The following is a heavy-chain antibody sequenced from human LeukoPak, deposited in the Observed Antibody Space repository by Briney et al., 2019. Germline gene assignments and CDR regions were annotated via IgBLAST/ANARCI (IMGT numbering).Heavy chain of an antibody. CDR3: ASRTSSSGY. V-gene: IGHV3-7*01. J-gene: IGHJ4*02. D-gene: IGHD6-6*01. CDR2: IKQDGSEK. Sequence: GGSLRLSCVASGFTISSYWMNWVRQAPGRGLEWVANIKQDGSEKYYVDSVKGRFTISRDNAKNSPYLQMNSLRAEDTAVYYCASRTSSSGYWGQGTLVTVSS. CDR1: GFTISSYW.